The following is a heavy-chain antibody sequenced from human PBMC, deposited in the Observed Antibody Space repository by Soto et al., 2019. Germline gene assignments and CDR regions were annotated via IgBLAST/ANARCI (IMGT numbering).Heavy chain of an antibody. V-gene: IGHV4-38-2*01. Sequence: SETLSLTCAVSGYSISLGYYWGWIRQPPGKGLEWIGSIYHSGNTYYNPSLKSRVSISLDTSKSQFSLNVTSVTAADTAVYFCARGRYCLTGRCFPNWFDSWGQGALVTVSS. J-gene: IGHJ5*01. CDR3: ARGRYCLTGRCFPNWFDS. CDR1: GYSISLGYY. CDR2: IYHSGNT. D-gene: IGHD7-27*01.